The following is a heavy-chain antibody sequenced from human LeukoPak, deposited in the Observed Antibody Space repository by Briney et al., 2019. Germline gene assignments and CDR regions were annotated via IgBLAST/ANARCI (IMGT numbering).Heavy chain of an antibody. CDR1: GFTFSSYA. CDR3: ARATYSSSWSDFDY. Sequence: PGGSLRLSCAASGFTFSSYAMHWVRQAPGKGLEWVAVISYDGSNKYYADSVKGRFTISRDNSKNTLYLQMNSLRAEDTAVYYCARATYSSSWSDFDYWGQGTLVTVSS. J-gene: IGHJ4*02. CDR2: ISYDGSNK. V-gene: IGHV3-30-3*01. D-gene: IGHD6-13*01.